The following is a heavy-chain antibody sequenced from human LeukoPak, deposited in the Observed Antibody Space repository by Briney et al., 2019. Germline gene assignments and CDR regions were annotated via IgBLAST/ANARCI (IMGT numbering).Heavy chain of an antibody. D-gene: IGHD3-16*01. CDR3: AREGLKGAFDI. V-gene: IGHV3-13*01. Sequence: PGRSPRLSCAASGFTFSSYDMHWVRQATGKGLEWVSAIGTAGDTYYPGSVKGRFTISRENAKNSLYLQMNSLRAGDTAVYYCAREGLKGAFDIWGQGTMVTVSS. CDR2: IGTAGDT. CDR1: GFTFSSYD. J-gene: IGHJ3*02.